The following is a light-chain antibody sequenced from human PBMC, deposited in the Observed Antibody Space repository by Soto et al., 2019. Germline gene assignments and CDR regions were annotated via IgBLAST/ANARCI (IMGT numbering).Light chain of an antibody. CDR1: SSDVGGYNY. J-gene: IGLJ3*02. CDR3: CSYTPASTWV. V-gene: IGLV2-14*01. CDR2: EVS. Sequence: QSALTQPASVSASPGQSITISCTGTSSDVGGYNYVSWYQQHPGKAPKLMISEVSNRPSGVSNRFSGSKSGNTASLTISGLQAEDEDEYYCCSYTPASTWVFGGGTKVAVL.